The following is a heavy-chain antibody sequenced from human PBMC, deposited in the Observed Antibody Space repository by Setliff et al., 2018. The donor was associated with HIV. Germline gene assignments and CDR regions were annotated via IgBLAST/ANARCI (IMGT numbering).Heavy chain of an antibody. CDR1: GLTFNRYW. CDR2: ISSSSTYV. J-gene: IGHJ6*03. D-gene: IGHD3-16*02. Sequence: GGSLRLSCVVSGLTFNRYWMSWVHQVPGKGLEWVSSISSSSTYVYYADSVKGRFTVSRDNAKNSLYLHMNSLRAEDTAVYYCARAQDVWGSYRYTNYYYYMDVWGKGTTVTVSS. V-gene: IGHV3-21*01. CDR3: ARAQDVWGSYRYTNYYYYMDV.